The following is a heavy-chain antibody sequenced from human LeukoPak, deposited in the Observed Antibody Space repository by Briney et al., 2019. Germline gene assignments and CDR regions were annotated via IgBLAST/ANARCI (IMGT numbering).Heavy chain of an antibody. D-gene: IGHD6-19*01. CDR1: GGSISSSSYY. CDR3: ARHVISSGSVY. J-gene: IGHJ4*02. V-gene: IGHV4-39*01. Sequence: SETLSLTCTVSGGSISSSSYYWGWIRQPPGKGLEWIGSIYYSGSTYYNPSLKSRVTISVDTSKNQFSLKLSSVTAADTAVYYCARHVISSGSVYWSQGTLVPVSS. CDR2: IYYSGST.